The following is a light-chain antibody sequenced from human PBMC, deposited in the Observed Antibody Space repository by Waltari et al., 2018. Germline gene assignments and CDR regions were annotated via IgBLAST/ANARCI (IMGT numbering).Light chain of an antibody. J-gene: IGLJ1*01. CDR1: KLGHKF. V-gene: IGLV3-1*01. CDR2: QHK. Sequence: SYELTQPPSVSVSAGQTASITCSGDKLGHKFVCWFQQRPGQSTVLVIYQHKKRPSGSPERFSGSNSGNPATLTISGTQPLDEADYYCQAWDSSSDSYVFGSGTKVTV. CDR3: QAWDSSSDSYV.